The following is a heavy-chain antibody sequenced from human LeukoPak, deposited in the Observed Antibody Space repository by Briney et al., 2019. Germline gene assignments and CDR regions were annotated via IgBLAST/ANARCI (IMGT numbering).Heavy chain of an antibody. CDR1: GFTFSSYG. J-gene: IGHJ3*02. D-gene: IGHD4-17*01. CDR2: IWYDGSNK. Sequence: PGGSLRLSCAASGFTFSSYGMHWVRQAPGKGLEWVAVIWYDGSNKYYADSVKGRFTISRDNSKNTLYLQMNSLRAEDTAVYYCARIHDYGDYRSAFDIWGQGTMVTVSS. CDR3: ARIHDYGDYRSAFDI. V-gene: IGHV3-33*01.